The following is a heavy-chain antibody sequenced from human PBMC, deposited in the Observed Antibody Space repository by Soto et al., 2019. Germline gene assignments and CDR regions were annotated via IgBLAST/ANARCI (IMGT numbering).Heavy chain of an antibody. D-gene: IGHD3-16*01. CDR1: GFRFSSSW. Sequence: PGGSLRLSCAGSGFRFSSSWMSWIRQAPGKWLEWVAHINQGGSQKYYVDSAKGRFTISRDNAKTSLYLQMNNLRAEDTATYYCASWADAADEDYFHHWGQGXLVTVYS. V-gene: IGHV3-7*03. CDR3: ASWADAADEDYFHH. CDR2: INQGGSQK. J-gene: IGHJ1*01.